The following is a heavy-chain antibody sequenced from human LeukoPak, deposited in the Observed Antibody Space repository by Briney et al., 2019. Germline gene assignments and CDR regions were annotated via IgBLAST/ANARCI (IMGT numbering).Heavy chain of an antibody. Sequence: GWSLRLSCAASGFTFSSYAMHWVRQAPGKGLEWVAVISYDGSNKYYADSVKGRFTISRDNSKNTLYLQMNSLRAEDTAVYYCARRQYYYGSGSYYNQYYYYGMDVWGQGTTVTVSS. V-gene: IGHV3-30-3*01. CDR2: ISYDGSNK. J-gene: IGHJ6*02. CDR1: GFTFSSYA. D-gene: IGHD3-10*01. CDR3: ARRQYYYGSGSYYNQYYYYGMDV.